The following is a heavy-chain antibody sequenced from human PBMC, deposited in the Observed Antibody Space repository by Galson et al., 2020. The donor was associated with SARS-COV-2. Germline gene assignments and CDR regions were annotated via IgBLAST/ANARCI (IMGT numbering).Heavy chain of an antibody. V-gene: IGHV3-33*01. D-gene: IGHD6-19*01. CDR3: ARDQVSSGWSYYFDY. J-gene: IGHJ4*02. Sequence: GESLKISCAASGFTFSSYGMHWVRQAPGKGLEWVAVIWYDGSNKYYADSVKGRFTISRDNSKNTLYLQMNSLRAEDTAVYYCARDQVSSGWSYYFDYWGQGTLVTVSS. CDR1: GFTFSSYG. CDR2: IWYDGSNK.